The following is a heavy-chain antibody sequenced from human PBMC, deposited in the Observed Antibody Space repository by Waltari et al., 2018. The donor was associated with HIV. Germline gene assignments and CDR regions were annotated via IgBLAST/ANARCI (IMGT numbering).Heavy chain of an antibody. CDR3: ATDGATVTTNSYYYYGMDV. CDR2: FDPEDGET. V-gene: IGHV1-24*01. CDR1: YTLTELS. D-gene: IGHD4-17*01. Sequence: YTLTELSMHWVRQAPGKGLEWMGGFDPEDGETIYAQKFQGRVTMTEDTSTDTAYMELSSLRSEDTAVYYCATDGATVTTNSYYYYGMDVWGQGTTVTVSS. J-gene: IGHJ6*02.